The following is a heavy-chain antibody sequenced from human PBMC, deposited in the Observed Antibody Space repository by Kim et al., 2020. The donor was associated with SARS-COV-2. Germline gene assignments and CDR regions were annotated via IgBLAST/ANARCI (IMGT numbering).Heavy chain of an antibody. Sequence: KGYAAAVKGRFTVSRDNSKNTLYLQMNSLRAEETAVYYCARTPSYYYGMDVWGQGTTVPVSS. CDR3: ARTPSYYYGMDV. J-gene: IGHJ6*02. V-gene: IGHV3-33*01. CDR2: K.